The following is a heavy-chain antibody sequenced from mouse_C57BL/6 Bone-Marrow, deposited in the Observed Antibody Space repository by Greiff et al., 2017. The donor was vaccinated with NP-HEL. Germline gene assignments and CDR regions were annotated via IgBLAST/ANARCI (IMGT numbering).Heavy chain of an antibody. V-gene: IGHV5-6*01. Sequence: EVKLMESGGDLVKPGGSLKLSCAASGFTFSSYGMSWVRQTPDKRLEWVATISSGGSYTYYPDSVKGRFTISRDNAKNTLYLQMSSLKSEDTAMYYWARQCGSIYFDYWGQGTTLTVSS. J-gene: IGHJ2*01. CDR2: ISSGGSYT. CDR1: GFTFSSYG. CDR3: ARQCGSIYFDY.